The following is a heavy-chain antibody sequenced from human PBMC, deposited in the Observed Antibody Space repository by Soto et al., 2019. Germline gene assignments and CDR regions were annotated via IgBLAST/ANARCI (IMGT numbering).Heavy chain of an antibody. CDR3: ARSQEVVVVPAAPIDY. D-gene: IGHD2-2*01. CDR1: GYTFSNYY. V-gene: IGHV1-46*01. CDR2: INPSGGST. J-gene: IGHJ4*02. Sequence: QVQLVQSGAEVKKPGASVKLSCKTSGYTFSNYYINWVRQAPGQGLQWMGRINPSGGSTSYAQKFQGRVNMTRVTSTSTVYMDLSSLTSEDTAVYFCARSQEVVVVPAAPIDYWGQGTLVTVSS.